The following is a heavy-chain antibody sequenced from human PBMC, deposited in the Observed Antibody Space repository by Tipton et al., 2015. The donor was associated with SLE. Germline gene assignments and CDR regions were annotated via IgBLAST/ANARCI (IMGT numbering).Heavy chain of an antibody. CDR2: MYYSTGGT. J-gene: IGHJ4*02. D-gene: IGHD6-19*01. Sequence: GLVKPSETLSLNCSVSEYSISSGYFWGWIRQPPGKGLEWIGSMYYSTGGTYYSPSLKSRVTISVDASKNQFSLKLTSVTAADTAVYYCATHEDAIPSSDWGQGTLVTVAS. V-gene: IGHV4-38-2*02. CDR3: ATHEDAIPSSD. CDR1: EYSISSGYF.